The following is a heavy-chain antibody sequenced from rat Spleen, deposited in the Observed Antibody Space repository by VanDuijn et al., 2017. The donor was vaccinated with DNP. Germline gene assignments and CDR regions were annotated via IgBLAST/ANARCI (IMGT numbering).Heavy chain of an antibody. CDR1: GFNFNDYW. Sequence: EVKLVESGGGLVQPGRSLKLSCAASGFNFNDYWMGWVRQAPGKGLEWIGEINKDSRTINYTPSLKDKCTISRDNAQNTLYLQMSKLGSEDTALYSCTKGPNYGGHTDYFDDWGQGVMVTVSS. CDR3: TKGPNYGGHTDYFDD. V-gene: IGHV4-2*01. CDR2: INKDSRTI. D-gene: IGHD1-11*01. J-gene: IGHJ2*01.